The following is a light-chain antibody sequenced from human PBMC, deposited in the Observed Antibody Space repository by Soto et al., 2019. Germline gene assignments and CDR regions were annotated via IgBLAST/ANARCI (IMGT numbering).Light chain of an antibody. CDR1: QSLNSY. V-gene: IGKV1-39*01. CDR3: QQSYFTPVT. CDR2: TAS. J-gene: IGKJ4*01. Sequence: DIQMTQSPSSLSASVGDRVTITCRASQSLNSYLHWYQQKPGKPPNLLIHTASSLQSGVPSRFSGSGSGTDFTLTISSLQPEDSATYYCQQSYFTPVTFGGGTKVEIK.